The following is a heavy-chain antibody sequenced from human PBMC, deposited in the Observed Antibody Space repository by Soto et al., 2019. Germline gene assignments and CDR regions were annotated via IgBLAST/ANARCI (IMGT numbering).Heavy chain of an antibody. D-gene: IGHD6-19*01. CDR2: INPTSGDT. J-gene: IGHJ3*02. CDR1: GYPFTHYY. Sequence: GASVKVSCKASGYPFTHYYIHWVRQAPGQGLEWMGWINPTSGDTKYAQKFQGRVTMTRDTSIRTAYMVLTRLTSDDTALYYCARDRAFVVVAGKDAFDMWGQGTMVTVSS. V-gene: IGHV1-2*02. CDR3: ARDRAFVVVAGKDAFDM.